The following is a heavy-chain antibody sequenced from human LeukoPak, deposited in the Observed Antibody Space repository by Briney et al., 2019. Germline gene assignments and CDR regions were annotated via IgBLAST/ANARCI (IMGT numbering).Heavy chain of an antibody. D-gene: IGHD6-19*01. CDR1: GFAFNNYA. CDR3: AKDLVGVAGTGPADY. J-gene: IGHJ4*02. V-gene: IGHV3-23*01. CDR2: ISDSGVST. Sequence: PGRSLRLSCAASGFAFNNYAMNWVRQAPGKGLEWVSAISDSGVSTSYAHSVKDRFTISRDNSKNTLYLQMNTLRAEDTATYYCAKDLVGVAGTGPADYWGQGTLVTVSS.